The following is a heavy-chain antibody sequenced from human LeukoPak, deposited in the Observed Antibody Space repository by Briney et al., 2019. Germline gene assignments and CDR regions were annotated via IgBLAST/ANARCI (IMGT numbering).Heavy chain of an antibody. CDR1: GGSISSSNW. CDR3: ARLGTFMTTVTPFDY. D-gene: IGHD4-17*01. J-gene: IGHJ4*02. CDR2: IYHSGST. V-gene: IGHV4-4*02. Sequence: KPSGTLSLTCAVSGGSISSSNWWSWVRQPPGKGLEWIGEIYHSGSTNYNPSLKSRVTISVDKSKNQFSLKLSSVTAADTAVYYCARLGTFMTTVTPFDYWGQGTLVTVSS.